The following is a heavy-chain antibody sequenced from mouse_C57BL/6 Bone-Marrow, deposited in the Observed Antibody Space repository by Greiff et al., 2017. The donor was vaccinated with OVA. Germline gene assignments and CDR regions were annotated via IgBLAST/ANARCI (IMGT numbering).Heavy chain of an antibody. D-gene: IGHD1-1*01. Sequence: LVESGAELARPGASVKLSCKASGYTFTSYGISWVKQRTGQGLEWIGEIYPRSGNTYYNEKFKGKATLTADKSSSTAYMELRSLTSEDSAVYFCARDSFYYYGSSYNFDYWGQGTTLTVSS. J-gene: IGHJ2*01. V-gene: IGHV1-81*01. CDR1: GYTFTSYG. CDR2: IYPRSGNT. CDR3: ARDSFYYYGSSYNFDY.